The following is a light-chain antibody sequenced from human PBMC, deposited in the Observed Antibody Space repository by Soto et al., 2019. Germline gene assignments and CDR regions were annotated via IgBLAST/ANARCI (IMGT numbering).Light chain of an antibody. Sequence: SVLTQPPSASGTPGQRVTISCSGSSSNIGSNYVYWYQQLPGTAPKLLIYRNNQRPSGVPDRFSGSKSGTSASLAISGLRSEDEADYYCAAWDDSLSGKVFGTGTKVTVL. V-gene: IGLV1-47*01. CDR1: SSNIGSNY. CDR2: RNN. J-gene: IGLJ1*01. CDR3: AAWDDSLSGKV.